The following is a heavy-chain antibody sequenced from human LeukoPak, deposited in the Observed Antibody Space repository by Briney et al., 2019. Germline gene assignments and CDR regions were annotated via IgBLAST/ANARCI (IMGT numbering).Heavy chain of an antibody. J-gene: IGHJ6*02. CDR2: ISYDGRDK. CDR1: GFTFSSYA. D-gene: IGHD1-26*01. CDR3: ARSREVGATSFDFGMDV. Sequence: GGSLRLSCTASGFTFSSYAMHWVRQAPGKGLEWVAIISYDGRDKYYADSVKGRFTISRDNSKNTLHLQMNSLRTEDTAVNYCARSREVGATSFDFGMDVWGQGTTVTVSS. V-gene: IGHV3-30*04.